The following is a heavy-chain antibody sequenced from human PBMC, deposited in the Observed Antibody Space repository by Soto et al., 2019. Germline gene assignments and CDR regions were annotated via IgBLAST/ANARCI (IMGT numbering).Heavy chain of an antibody. Sequence: GGSLRLSCTASEFTFSNYWMYWVRQAPWKGLVWVSRINSDGSTTSYADSVKGRFTISRDNAKNTLYLQMNSLRAEDTAVYYCARSPSSGWYYFDYWGQGTLVTVSS. D-gene: IGHD6-19*01. CDR3: ARSPSSGWYYFDY. CDR1: EFTFSNYW. V-gene: IGHV3-74*01. CDR2: INSDGSTT. J-gene: IGHJ4*02.